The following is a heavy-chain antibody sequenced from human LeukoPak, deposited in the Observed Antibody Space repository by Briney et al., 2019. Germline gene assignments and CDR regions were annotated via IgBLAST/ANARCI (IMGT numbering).Heavy chain of an antibody. CDR2: LYSDDTT. CDR3: AGGGGYYAIDY. D-gene: IGHD1-26*01. V-gene: IGHV3-53*01. Sequence: PGGSLRLSCAASGFIFSSDAMNWVRQAPGKGLEWVSVLYSDDTTYYADSVKGRFTISRDNSKNTLYLQMNNLSAEDTAVYYCAGGGGYYAIDYWGQGTLVTVSS. J-gene: IGHJ4*02. CDR1: GFIFSSDA.